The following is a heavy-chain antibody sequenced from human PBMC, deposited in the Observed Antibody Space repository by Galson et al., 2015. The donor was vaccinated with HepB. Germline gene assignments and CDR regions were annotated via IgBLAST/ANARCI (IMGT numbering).Heavy chain of an antibody. D-gene: IGHD3-16*02. Sequence: SLRLSCAASGFTFSSYAMHWVRQAPGKGLEWVAVISYDGSNKYYADSVKGRFTISRDNSKNTLYLQMNSLRAEDTAVYYCARGAHHEIVISDYWGQGTLVTVSS. V-gene: IGHV3-30*04. CDR3: ARGAHHEIVISDY. CDR2: ISYDGSNK. J-gene: IGHJ4*02. CDR1: GFTFSSYA.